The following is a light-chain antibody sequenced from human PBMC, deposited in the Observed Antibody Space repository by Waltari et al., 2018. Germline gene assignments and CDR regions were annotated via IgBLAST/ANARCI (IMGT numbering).Light chain of an antibody. CDR2: VNSDGSH. J-gene: IGLJ3*02. Sequence: QLVLTQSPSASASLGASVKLTCTLSGGHSSNVIAWHQQQPEKGPRYLMKVNSDGSHSKGDEIPDRFSGSSSGAERYLTISSVQSEDEADYYYQTGGHGTWVFGGGTKLTVL. V-gene: IGLV4-69*01. CDR1: GGHSSNV. CDR3: QTGGHGTWV.